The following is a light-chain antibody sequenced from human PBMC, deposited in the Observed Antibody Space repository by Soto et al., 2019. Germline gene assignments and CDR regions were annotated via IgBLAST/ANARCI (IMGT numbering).Light chain of an antibody. CDR1: QGISSW. CDR2: TAS. J-gene: IGKJ4*01. Sequence: SHMTQSPSGASAYVEDRVTITGGASQGISSWLAWYQQKPGEAPNLLIHTASTLHGGVPSRFSGSGSGTDFTLTITSLQAEDFATYYCQQTRAYPSTFGGGTKVDI. V-gene: IGKV1-12*01. CDR3: QQTRAYPST.